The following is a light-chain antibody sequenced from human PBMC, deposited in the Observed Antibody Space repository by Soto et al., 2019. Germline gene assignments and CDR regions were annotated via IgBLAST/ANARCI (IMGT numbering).Light chain of an antibody. J-gene: IGLJ1*01. Sequence: QSVLTQPASVSGSPGQSITISCTGTSSDVGGYNYVSWYQQHPGKAPKLMIYDVSNRPSGVSNRFSGSKSGNTASLTISGLQAEDEADYYCSSYTSSSPLDVFGTGTKLTFL. CDR1: SSDVGGYNY. V-gene: IGLV2-14*01. CDR2: DVS. CDR3: SSYTSSSPLDV.